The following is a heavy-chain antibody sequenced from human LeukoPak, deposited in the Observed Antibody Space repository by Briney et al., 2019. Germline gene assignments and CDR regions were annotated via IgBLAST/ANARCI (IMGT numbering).Heavy chain of an antibody. CDR2: ISSSSSYI. CDR3: ARASSSSDPNWFDP. V-gene: IGHV3-21*01. Sequence: GVSLRLSCAASGFTFSSYSMNWVRQAPGKGLEWVSSISSSSSYIYYADSVKGRFTISRDNAKNSLYLQMNSLRAEDTAVYYCARASSSSDPNWFDPWGQGTLVTVSS. D-gene: IGHD6-6*01. CDR1: GFTFSSYS. J-gene: IGHJ5*02.